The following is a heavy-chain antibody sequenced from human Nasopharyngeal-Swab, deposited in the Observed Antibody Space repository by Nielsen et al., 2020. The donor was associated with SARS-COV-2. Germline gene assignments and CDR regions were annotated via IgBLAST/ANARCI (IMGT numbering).Heavy chain of an antibody. D-gene: IGHD3-9*01. Sequence: ASVTVSCKASGYTFTSSDINWSRQATGHGLEWMGWLNPNGVNTGYAQKFKGRVTMTRNPSIRTAYTKLSSMSSEDTAVYYSASGTTVRYFDWLFADYGMDVWGQGTTVTVSS. CDR1: GYTFTSSD. CDR3: ASGTTVRYFDWLFADYGMDV. CDR2: LNPNGVNT. V-gene: IGHV1-8*01. J-gene: IGHJ6*02.